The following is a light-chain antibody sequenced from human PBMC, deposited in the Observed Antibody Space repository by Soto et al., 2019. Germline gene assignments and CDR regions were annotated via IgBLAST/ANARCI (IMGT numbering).Light chain of an antibody. CDR2: GAS. V-gene: IGKV3-15*01. CDR1: QSVNSN. CDR3: TQHINWPFT. Sequence: EIMMTQSPVTLSVSPGERATLSCRASQSVNSNLAWYQQKPGQPPRLLFYGASTRTTVIPARFIGNGSGTEFTPTARCLKPQVFGVDYCTQHINWPFTFGPGTKVDIK. J-gene: IGKJ3*01.